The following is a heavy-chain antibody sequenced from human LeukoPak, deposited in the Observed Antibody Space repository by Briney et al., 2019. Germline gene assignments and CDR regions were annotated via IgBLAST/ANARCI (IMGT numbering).Heavy chain of an antibody. CDR3: ARQDFTIFGVVKDFDY. V-gene: IGHV4-34*01. D-gene: IGHD3-3*01. CDR2: INHSGST. J-gene: IGHJ4*02. CDR1: GGSFSGYY. Sequence: SETLSLTCAVYGGSFSGYYWSWIRQPPGKGLEWIGEINHSGSTYYNPSLKSRVTISVDTSKNQFSLKLSSVTAADTAVYYCARQDFTIFGVVKDFDYWGQGTLVTVSS.